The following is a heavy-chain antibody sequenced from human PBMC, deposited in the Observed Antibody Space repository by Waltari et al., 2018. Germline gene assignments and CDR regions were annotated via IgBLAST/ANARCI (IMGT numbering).Heavy chain of an antibody. J-gene: IGHJ4*02. CDR2: IDYSGST. CDR1: GGSISSSRYS. V-gene: IGHV4-39*07. D-gene: IGHD3-10*01. CDR3: AREPRGSVDY. Sequence: QLQLQESGPGLVKPSETLSLTCTVSGGSISSSRYSWGWIRQPPGKGLAWIGSIDYSGSTYYNPSLTSLITISVDTSKNQCSLKLSSVTAADTAVYYCAREPRGSVDYWGQGTLVTVSS.